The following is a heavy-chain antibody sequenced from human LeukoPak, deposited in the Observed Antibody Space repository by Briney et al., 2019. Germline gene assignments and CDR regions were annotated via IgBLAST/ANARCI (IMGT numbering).Heavy chain of an antibody. CDR1: GFTFSRYA. Sequence: GGSVRLSCSASGFTFSRYAMHWVRQAPGKGLEYVSAISSNGGSTYYADSVKGRFTISRDNSKNTLYLQMSSLRAEDTAVYYCVKAALRYFDWSPDYLGQGTLVTVSS. CDR3: VKAALRYFDWSPDY. V-gene: IGHV3-64D*06. J-gene: IGHJ4*02. D-gene: IGHD3-9*01. CDR2: ISSNGGST.